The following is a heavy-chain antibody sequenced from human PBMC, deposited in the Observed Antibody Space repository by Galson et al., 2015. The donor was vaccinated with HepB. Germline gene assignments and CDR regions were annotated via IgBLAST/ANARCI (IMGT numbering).Heavy chain of an antibody. J-gene: IGHJ3*02. CDR2: ITEDGSKK. Sequence: SLRLSCAASGFNFSLFWMNWVRQAPGKGLERVANITEDGSKKYYADLVKGRFTITRDNANNSMYLQMNSLRAEDTALYFCANLPTSRWLVIDMWGQGTMVTVSS. CDR1: GFNFSLFW. CDR3: ANLPTSRWLVIDM. V-gene: IGHV3-7*03. D-gene: IGHD3-16*02.